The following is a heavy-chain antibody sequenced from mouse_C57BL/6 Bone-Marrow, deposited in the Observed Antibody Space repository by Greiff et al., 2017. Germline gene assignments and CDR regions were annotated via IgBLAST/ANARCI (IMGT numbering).Heavy chain of an antibody. CDR2: IDPENGDT. CDR3: TTEGCFDY. Sequence: VQLQQSGAELVRPGASVKLSCTASGFNIKDDYMHWVKQRPEQGLEWIGWIDPENGDTEYASKFQGKATITADTSSNTAYLQLSSLTSEDTAVYCCTTEGCFDYGGQGTTLTVSS. D-gene: IGHD3-3*01. V-gene: IGHV14-4*01. J-gene: IGHJ2*01. CDR1: GFNIKDDY.